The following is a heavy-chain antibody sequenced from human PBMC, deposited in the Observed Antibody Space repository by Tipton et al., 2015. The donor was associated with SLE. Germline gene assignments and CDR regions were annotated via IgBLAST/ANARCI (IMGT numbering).Heavy chain of an antibody. V-gene: IGHV3-30*19. CDR3: AREVTIFGGSD. CDR2: ISYDGSNK. J-gene: IGHJ4*02. Sequence: RSLRLSCAASGFTFSSYGMHWVRQAPGKGLEWVAVISYDGSNKYYADSVKGRFTISRDNSKNTLYLQMNSLRAEDTAVYYCAREVTIFGGSDWGQGTLVTVSS. CDR1: GFTFSSYG. D-gene: IGHD3-3*01.